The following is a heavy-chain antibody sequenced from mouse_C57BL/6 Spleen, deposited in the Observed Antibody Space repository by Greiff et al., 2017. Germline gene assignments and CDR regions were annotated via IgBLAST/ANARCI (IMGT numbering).Heavy chain of an antibody. Sequence: QVQLQQSGAELVRPGASVTLSCKASGYTFTDYELHWVKQTPVHGLEWIGAIDPETGGTAYNQKFKGKAILTADKSSSTAYMELRSLTSEDSAVYYCTTRGPYWGQGTLVTVSA. J-gene: IGHJ3*01. CDR3: TTRGPY. CDR2: IDPETGGT. CDR1: GYTFTDYE. V-gene: IGHV1-15*01.